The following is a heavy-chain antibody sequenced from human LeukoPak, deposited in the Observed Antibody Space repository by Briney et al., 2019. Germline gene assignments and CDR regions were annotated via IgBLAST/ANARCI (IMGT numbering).Heavy chain of an antibody. CDR3: ARGYCSSTSCYSTGVKDY. V-gene: IGHV3-7*01. CDR2: IKQDGSEK. J-gene: IGHJ4*02. D-gene: IGHD2-2*01. CDR1: GFTFSNYW. Sequence: GGSLRLSCAASGFTFSNYWMSWVRQAPGKGLEWVANIKQDGSEKYYVDSVKGRFTISRDNAKNSLYLQMNSLRAEDTALYYCARGYCSSTSCYSTGVKDYWGQGTLVTVYS.